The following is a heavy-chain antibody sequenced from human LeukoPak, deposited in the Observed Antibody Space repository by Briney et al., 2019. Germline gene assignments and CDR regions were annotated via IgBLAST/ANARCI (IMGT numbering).Heavy chain of an antibody. Sequence: ASVKVSCKASGYTFTSYGISWVRQAPGQGLEWMGWISAYNGNTNYAQKLQGRVTMTTDTSTSTAYVELRSLRSDDTAVYYCARDGISPIEDIVVVPAAKWYYFDYWGQGTLVTVSS. D-gene: IGHD2-2*01. J-gene: IGHJ4*02. CDR1: GYTFTSYG. V-gene: IGHV1-18*01. CDR3: ARDGISPIEDIVVVPAAKWYYFDY. CDR2: ISAYNGNT.